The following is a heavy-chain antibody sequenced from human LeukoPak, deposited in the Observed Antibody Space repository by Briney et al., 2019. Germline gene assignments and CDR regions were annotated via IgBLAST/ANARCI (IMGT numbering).Heavy chain of an antibody. J-gene: IGHJ4*02. CDR3: ARIGSSSWIYYFDY. V-gene: IGHV3-20*04. CDR2: INWNGGST. Sequence: GGSLRLSCAASGFSVSSNYMNWVRQAPGKGLEWVSGINWNGGSTSYADSVKGRFTISRDNVRNFLYLQMNSLRAEDTAFYYCARIGSSSWIYYFDYWGQGTLVTVSS. CDR1: GFSVSSNY. D-gene: IGHD2-2*01.